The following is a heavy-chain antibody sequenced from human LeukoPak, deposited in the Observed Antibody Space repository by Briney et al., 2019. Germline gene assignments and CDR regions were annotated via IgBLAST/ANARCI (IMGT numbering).Heavy chain of an antibody. V-gene: IGHV3-7*03. D-gene: IGHD5-12*01. J-gene: IGHJ4*02. Sequence: PGGSLRLSCAASGFTFSSYWMSWVRQAPGKGLEWVANIKQDGSEKYYVDSVKGRLTICRDNAKNSLYLQMNSLRAEDTAVYYCARERETSYSGYEPADYWGQGTLVTVSS. CDR1: GFTFSSYW. CDR3: ARERETSYSGYEPADY. CDR2: IKQDGSEK.